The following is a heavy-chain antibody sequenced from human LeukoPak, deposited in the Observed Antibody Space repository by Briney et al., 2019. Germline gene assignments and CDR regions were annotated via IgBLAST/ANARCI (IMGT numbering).Heavy chain of an antibody. CDR3: ARDRKDFWSGYYTGFDY. CDR2: IYYSGST. D-gene: IGHD3-3*01. CDR1: GGSISSSSYY. J-gene: IGHJ4*02. V-gene: IGHV4-31*03. Sequence: SETLSLTCTVSGGSISSSSYYWSWIRQHPGKGLEWIGYIYYSGSTYYNPSLKSRVTISVDTSKNQFSLKLSSVTAADTAVYYCARDRKDFWSGYYTGFDYWGQGTLVTVSS.